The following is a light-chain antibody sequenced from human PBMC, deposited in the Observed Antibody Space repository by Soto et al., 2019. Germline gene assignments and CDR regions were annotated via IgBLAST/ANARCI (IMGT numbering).Light chain of an antibody. J-gene: IGKJ5*01. CDR1: QSLLHSNGYNY. CDR3: MQALQTPIT. Sequence: DIVMTQSTLFLPVTPGEPASISCRSSQSLLHSNGYNYLDWYLQKPGQSAQLLIYLGSNRASGVPDRFSGSGSGTDFTLKISRVEAEDVGVYYCMQALQTPITFGQGTRLEIK. V-gene: IGKV2-28*01. CDR2: LGS.